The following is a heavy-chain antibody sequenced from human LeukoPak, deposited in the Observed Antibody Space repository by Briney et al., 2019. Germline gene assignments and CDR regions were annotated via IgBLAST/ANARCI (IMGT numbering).Heavy chain of an antibody. CDR3: TRAPHPRCSSSGCYLDY. Sequence: KTGGSLRLSCSTSGFTFGDYAMSWVRQAPGKGLEWVGFIQAKAYGGATKYAASVNGRFSISRDDSQSIANLQMNDLKTEDTAVYYCTRAPHPRCSSSGCYLDYWGQGTLVTVPS. D-gene: IGHD2-2*01. CDR1: GFTFGDYA. J-gene: IGHJ4*02. CDR2: IQAKAYGGAT. V-gene: IGHV3-49*04.